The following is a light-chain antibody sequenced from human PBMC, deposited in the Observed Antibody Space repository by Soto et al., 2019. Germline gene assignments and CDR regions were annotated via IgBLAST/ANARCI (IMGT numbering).Light chain of an antibody. V-gene: IGKV3-15*01. CDR2: GAS. Sequence: EIVMTQSPATLSVSPGERATLSCRASQSVSNNLAWYQQRLGQAPRLLIHGASTRATGIPARFGGSGSGTEFTLTISSLQSEDFALYYCHQYDDWPPGYPSGQGTKLEI. CDR3: HQYDDWPPGYP. CDR1: QSVSNN. J-gene: IGKJ2*01.